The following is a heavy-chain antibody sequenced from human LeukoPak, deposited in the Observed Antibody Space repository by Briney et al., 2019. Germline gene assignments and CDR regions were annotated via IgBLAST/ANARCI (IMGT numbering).Heavy chain of an antibody. V-gene: IGHV1-69*13. CDR3: AREVCSGGSCQTLFDAFDI. D-gene: IGHD2-15*01. CDR1: GGTFSSYA. J-gene: IGHJ3*02. CDR2: IIPIFGTA. Sequence: SVKVSCKASGGTFSSYAISWVRQAPGQGLEWMGGIIPIFGTANYAQKFQGRVTITADESTSTAYMELSSLRSEDTAVYYCAREVCSGGSCQTLFDAFDIWGQGTMVTVSS.